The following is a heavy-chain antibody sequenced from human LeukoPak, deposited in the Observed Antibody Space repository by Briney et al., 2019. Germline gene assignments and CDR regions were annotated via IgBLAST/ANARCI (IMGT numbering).Heavy chain of an antibody. CDR1: GFTFSSYG. V-gene: IGHV3-30*02. D-gene: IGHD6-6*01. Sequence: GGSLRLSCAASGFTFSSYGMHWVRQAPGKGLEGVAFIRYDGSNKYYAVSVKGRFTISRDNSKNTLYLQMNSLRAEDTAVYYCAKVLGSSSSNLRGYFQHWGQGTLVTVSS. CDR2: IRYDGSNK. CDR3: AKVLGSSSSNLRGYFQH. J-gene: IGHJ1*01.